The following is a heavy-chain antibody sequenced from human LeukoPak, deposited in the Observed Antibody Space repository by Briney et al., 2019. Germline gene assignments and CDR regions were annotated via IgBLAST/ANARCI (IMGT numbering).Heavy chain of an antibody. CDR2: ISSSSSYI. CDR3: ARGGGSAYHYNAFDI. J-gene: IGHJ3*02. D-gene: IGHD3-22*01. CDR1: GFTFSSYS. Sequence: GGSLRLSCAASGFTFSSYSMNWVRQAPGKGLEWVSSISSSSSYIYYADSVKGRFTISRDNAKNSLYLQMNSLRAEDTAVYHCARGGGSAYHYNAFDIWGLGTMVTVSS. V-gene: IGHV3-21*01.